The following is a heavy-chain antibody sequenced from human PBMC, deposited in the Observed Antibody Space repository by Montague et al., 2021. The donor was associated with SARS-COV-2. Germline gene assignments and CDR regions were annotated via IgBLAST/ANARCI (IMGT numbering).Heavy chain of an antibody. J-gene: IGHJ6*02. Sequence: SLRLSCAASGFSFRHYGMNWIRQAPGKGLEWVVVIWFDGRKKYYADSVEGRFTVSRDNSKNTLYLEMNSLRAEDTGAYYCARVRLDILSPGRGMGVWGQGTTVTVSS. CDR3: ARVRLDILSPGRGMGV. V-gene: IGHV3-33*01. D-gene: IGHD3-9*01. CDR2: IWFDGRKK. CDR1: GFSFRHYG.